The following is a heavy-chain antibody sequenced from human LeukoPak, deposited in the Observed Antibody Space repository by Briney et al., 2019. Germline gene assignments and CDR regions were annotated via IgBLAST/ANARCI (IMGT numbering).Heavy chain of an antibody. CDR3: ASVTTGGYYNC. CDR2: IYTSGST. V-gene: IGHV4-61*02. D-gene: IGHD3-22*01. J-gene: IGHJ4*02. CDR1: GGSISSGSYY. Sequence: SQTLSLPCTVSGGSISSGSYYWSWIRQPAGKGLEWTGRIYTSGSTNYNPSLKSRVTISVDMSKNQFSLKLSSVTAAATAVYYCASVTTGGYYNCWGQGTLVTVSS.